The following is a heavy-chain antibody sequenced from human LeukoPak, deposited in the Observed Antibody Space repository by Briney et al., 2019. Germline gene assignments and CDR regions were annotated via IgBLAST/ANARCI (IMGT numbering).Heavy chain of an antibody. CDR3: ARAAYSGSYHSDY. V-gene: IGHV4-31*03. Sequence: SETLSLTCTVSGGSVSSGSYYWSWIRQHPGKGPEWIGYIYYSGSTYYNPSLKSRVTISVDTSKNQFSLKLSSVTAADTAVYYCARAAYSGSYHSDYWGQGTLVTVSS. CDR1: GGSVSSGSYY. D-gene: IGHD1-26*01. J-gene: IGHJ4*02. CDR2: IYYSGST.